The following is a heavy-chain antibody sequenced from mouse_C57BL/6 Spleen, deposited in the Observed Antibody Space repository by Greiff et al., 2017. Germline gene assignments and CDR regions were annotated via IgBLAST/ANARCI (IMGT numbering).Heavy chain of an antibody. Sequence: VQLQQSGTVLARPGASVKMSCKTSGYTFTSYWMHWVKQRPGPGLEWIGAIYPGDSETSSNHKFKGQAKLTAVTSASTAYMELSSLTNEDSAVYYGTRSITTVAATTGAMDYWGQGTSVTVSS. CDR2: IYPGDSET. V-gene: IGHV1-5*01. CDR3: TRSITTVAATTGAMDY. D-gene: IGHD1-1*01. CDR1: GYTFTSYW. J-gene: IGHJ4*01.